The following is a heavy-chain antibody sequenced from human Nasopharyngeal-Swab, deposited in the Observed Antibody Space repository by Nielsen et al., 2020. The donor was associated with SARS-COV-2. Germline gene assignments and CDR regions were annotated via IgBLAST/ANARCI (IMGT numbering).Heavy chain of an antibody. CDR3: ARDSSWGRDGYYRGDY. J-gene: IGHJ4*02. D-gene: IGHD5-24*01. CDR2: ISSSSSTI. Sequence: WIRQPPGKGLEWVSYISSSSSTIYYADSVKGRFTISRDNAKNSLYLQMNSLRAEDAAVYYCARDSSWGRDGYYRGDYWGQGTTVTVSS. V-gene: IGHV3-48*04.